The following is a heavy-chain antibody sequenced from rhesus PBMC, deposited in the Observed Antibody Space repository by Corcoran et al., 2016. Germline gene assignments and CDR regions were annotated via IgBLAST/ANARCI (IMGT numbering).Heavy chain of an antibody. CDR1: GFTFSSYG. CDR3: AKGGYYSGSYGDY. D-gene: IGHD3-16*01. J-gene: IGHJ4*01. CDR2: INSGSGST. V-gene: IGHV3S5*01. Sequence: EVQLVESGGGLVQPGGSLRLSCAASGFTFSSYGMYWVRQAPGKGLEWISAINSGSGSTYYADSVKGRFTISRENSKNTLSLQMNSLRAEDTAVYYCAKGGYYSGSYGDYWGQGVLVTVSS.